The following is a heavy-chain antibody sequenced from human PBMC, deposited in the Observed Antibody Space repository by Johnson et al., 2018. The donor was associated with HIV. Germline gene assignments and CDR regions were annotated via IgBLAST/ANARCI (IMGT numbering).Heavy chain of an antibody. Sequence: VQLVESGGGLVQPGGSLRLSCAASGFTFRSYDMHWVRQAPGKGLEWVANIKQDGSEKYYVDSVKGRFTISRDNAKNSLYLQMNSLRAEDTAVYYCARGLWPQRWAFDIWGQGTLVTVSS. CDR1: GFTFRSYD. V-gene: IGHV3-7*05. CDR3: ARGLWPQRWAFDI. J-gene: IGHJ3*02. CDR2: IKQDGSEK. D-gene: IGHD5-24*01.